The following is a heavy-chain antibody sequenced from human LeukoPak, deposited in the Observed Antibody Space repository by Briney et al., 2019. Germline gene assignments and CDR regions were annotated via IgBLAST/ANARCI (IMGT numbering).Heavy chain of an antibody. CDR2: FDPEDGET. CDR1: GYTLTELS. V-gene: IGHV1-24*01. D-gene: IGHD2-15*01. CDR3: ATVGYCSGGSCYGPYYFDY. J-gene: IGHJ4*02. Sequence: ASVKVSCKVSGYTLTELSMHWVRQAPGKGLEWMGCFDPEDGETIYAQKFQGRVTMTEDTSTDTAYMELSSLRSEDTAVYYCATVGYCSGGSCYGPYYFDYWGQGTLVTVSS.